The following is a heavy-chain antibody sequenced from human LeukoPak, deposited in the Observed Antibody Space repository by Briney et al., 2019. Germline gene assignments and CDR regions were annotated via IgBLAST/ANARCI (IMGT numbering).Heavy chain of an antibody. J-gene: IGHJ4*02. D-gene: IGHD3/OR15-3a*01. V-gene: IGHV3-23*01. CDR2: ISGSGDII. Sequence: GGSLRLSCAASGFTFGSYVVNWVRQAPGKGLEWVSLISGSGDIIYYADSVKGRFTISRDNSKNTLYLQMDSLRAEDTAIYYCARSGLLDYWGQGTPVTVSS. CDR3: ARSGLLDY. CDR1: GFTFGSYV.